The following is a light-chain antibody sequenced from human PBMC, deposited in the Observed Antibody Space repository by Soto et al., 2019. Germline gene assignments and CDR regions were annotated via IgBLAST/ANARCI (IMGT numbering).Light chain of an antibody. CDR3: HLQISAPPS. V-gene: IGKV4-1*01. CDR1: QSLSYSSNNKNY. CDR2: WAA. J-gene: IGKJ4*01. Sequence: TINCKSSQSLSYSSNNKNYLVWYQQKPRQPPKLLLSWAATRESGVPDRFSGSGSGTDNTLTTNDLDAGSVPAYYSHLQISAPPSFGGGTKVDIK.